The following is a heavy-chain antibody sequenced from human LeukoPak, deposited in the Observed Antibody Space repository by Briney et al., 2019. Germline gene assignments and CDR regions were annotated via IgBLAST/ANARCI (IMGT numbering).Heavy chain of an antibody. J-gene: IGHJ4*02. D-gene: IGHD2-21*02. V-gene: IGHV3-21*01. CDR3: ARDGCGGDCYFDY. Sequence: GGSLRLSCAASGFTFSSYSMNWVRQAPGKGLEWVSSISSSSSYIYYADSVKGRFTISRDDAKNSLYLQMNSLRAEDTAVYYCARDGCGGDCYFDYWGQGTLVTVSS. CDR1: GFTFSSYS. CDR2: ISSSSSYI.